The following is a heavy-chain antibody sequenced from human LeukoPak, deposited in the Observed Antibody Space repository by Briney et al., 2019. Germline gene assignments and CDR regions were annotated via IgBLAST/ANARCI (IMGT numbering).Heavy chain of an antibody. CDR2: ISKSGGPI. V-gene: IGHV3-48*03. Sequence: GGSLRLSCTASGFTFSSYEMNWVRQAPGKGREWISYISKSGGPIYYADSVQGRFTISRENAKNSLYLQMNSLRAEDTAIYYCARVARDYYLWSDPIETFYFDSWGQGTLVTVSS. CDR1: GFTFSSYE. CDR3: ARVARDYYLWSDPIETFYFDS. D-gene: IGHD3-3*01. J-gene: IGHJ4*02.